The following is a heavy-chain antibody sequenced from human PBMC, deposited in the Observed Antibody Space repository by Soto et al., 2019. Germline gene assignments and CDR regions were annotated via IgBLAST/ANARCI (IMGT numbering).Heavy chain of an antibody. CDR1: GYTFTGYY. D-gene: IGHD6-19*01. CDR3: ARSLIAVAGLCGLDF. J-gene: IGHJ6*02. V-gene: IGHV1-2*04. CDR2: INPNSGGT. Sequence: GASVKVSCKASGYTFTGYYMHWVRQAPGQGLEWMGWINPNSGGTNYAQKFQGWVTMTRDTSISTAYMELSRLRSDDTAVYYCARSLIAVAGLCGLDFSGQGSSVIVSS.